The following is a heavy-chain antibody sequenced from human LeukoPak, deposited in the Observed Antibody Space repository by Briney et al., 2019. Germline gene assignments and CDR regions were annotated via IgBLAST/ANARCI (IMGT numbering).Heavy chain of an antibody. Sequence: SETLSLTCAVYGGSFSGYYWSWLRQPPGKGLEWIGEINHSGSTNYNPSLKSRVTMSVDTYKNQFSLKLSSVTAADTAVYYCARSRSYFDYWGQGTLVTVSS. J-gene: IGHJ4*02. V-gene: IGHV4-34*01. CDR1: GGSFSGYY. CDR3: ARSRSYFDY. CDR2: INHSGST.